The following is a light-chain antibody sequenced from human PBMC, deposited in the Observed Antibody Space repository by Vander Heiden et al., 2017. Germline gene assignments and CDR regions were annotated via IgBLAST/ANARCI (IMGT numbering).Light chain of an antibody. V-gene: IGKV4-1*01. Sequence: DIVMTQSPDTLAVSLGERAPLTFKSSQSVLHSSNNKNYLAWYQQKPGQPPKLLIYWASTRESGVPDRFSGSGSGTDFTLAISSLQAEDVAVYYCQQYYTTPHTFGQGTKLEIK. CDR2: WAS. CDR1: QSVLHSSNNKNY. CDR3: QQYYTTPHT. J-gene: IGKJ2*01.